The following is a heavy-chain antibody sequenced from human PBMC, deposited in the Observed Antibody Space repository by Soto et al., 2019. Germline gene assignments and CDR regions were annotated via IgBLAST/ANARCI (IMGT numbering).Heavy chain of an antibody. J-gene: IGHJ6*02. CDR2: IIPIFGTA. CDR3: ARAARDSSSSPYYYYYGMDV. CDR1: GGTFSSYA. Sequence: GASVKVSCKASGGTFSSYAISWVRQAPGQGLEWMGGIIPIFGTANYAQKFQGRVTITADESTSTAYMELSSLRSEDTAVYYCARAARDSSSSPYYYYYGMDVWGQGTTVTVSS. V-gene: IGHV1-69*13. D-gene: IGHD6-6*01.